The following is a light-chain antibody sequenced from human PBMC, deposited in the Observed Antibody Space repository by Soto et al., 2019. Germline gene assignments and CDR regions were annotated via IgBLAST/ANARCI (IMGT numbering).Light chain of an antibody. CDR1: QSISSW. CDR2: DAS. CDR3: QQYNSSLT. V-gene: IGKV1-5*01. Sequence: DIQMTQSPSTLSASVGDKVTITCRASQSISSWLAWYQQKPGKAPKLLIYDASSLESGVPSRFSGSGSGTEFTLTISSLQPDDFATYYCQQYNSSLTFGGGTKVDIK. J-gene: IGKJ4*01.